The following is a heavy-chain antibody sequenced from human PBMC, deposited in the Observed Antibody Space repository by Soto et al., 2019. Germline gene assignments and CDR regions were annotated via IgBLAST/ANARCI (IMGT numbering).Heavy chain of an antibody. J-gene: IGHJ4*02. CDR2: ISSSGSTI. D-gene: IGHD1-26*01. CDR3: ARDQGYNSGSYGFDY. Sequence: GGSLRLSCAASGFTFSSYEMNWVRQAPGKGLEWVSYISSSGSTIYYADSVKGRFTISRDNAKNSLYLQMNSLRAEDTAVYYCARDQGYNSGSYGFDYWGQGTLVTVSS. CDR1: GFTFSSYE. V-gene: IGHV3-48*03.